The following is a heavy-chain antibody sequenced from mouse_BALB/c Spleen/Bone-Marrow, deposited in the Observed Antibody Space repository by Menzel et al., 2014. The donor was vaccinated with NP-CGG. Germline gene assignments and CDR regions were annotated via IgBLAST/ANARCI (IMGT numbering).Heavy chain of an antibody. D-gene: IGHD1-1*01. Sequence: GPGLVAPSQSLSITCTVSGFSLTSYGVHWVRQPPGKGLEWLGLIWAGGSTNYNSALMSRLSISKDNSKSQVFLKMNSLQTDDTAMYYCARKDYGSRGGYLDVWGAGTTVTVSS. J-gene: IGHJ1*01. CDR1: GFSLTSYG. CDR3: ARKDYGSRGGYLDV. V-gene: IGHV2-9*02. CDR2: IWAGGST.